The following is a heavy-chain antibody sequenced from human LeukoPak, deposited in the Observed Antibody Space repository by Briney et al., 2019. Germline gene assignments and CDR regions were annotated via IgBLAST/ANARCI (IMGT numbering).Heavy chain of an antibody. CDR3: AKPHYGSGYNS. J-gene: IGHJ4*02. D-gene: IGHD3-3*02. CDR1: GFTFSSYS. V-gene: IGHV3-21*04. Sequence: GGSLRLSCAASGFTFSSYSMNWVRQAPGKGLEWVSSISSSSSYIYYADSVKGRFTISRDNAKNSLYPQMNSLRAEDTAVYHCAKPHYGSGYNSWGQGTLVTVSS. CDR2: ISSSSSYI.